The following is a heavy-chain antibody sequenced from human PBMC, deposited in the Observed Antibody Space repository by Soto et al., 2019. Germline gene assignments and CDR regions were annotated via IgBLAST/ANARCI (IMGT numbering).Heavy chain of an antibody. D-gene: IGHD2-15*01. V-gene: IGHV3-64D*08. CDR2: ISSNGGST. CDR1: GFTFSSYA. CDR3: VKVNGVYCSGGSCYPDY. Sequence: HPGGSLRLSCSASGFTFSSYAMHWVRQAPGKGLEYVSAISSNGGSTYYADSVKGRFTISRDNSKNTLYLQMSSLRAEDTAVYYCVKVNGVYCSGGSCYPDYWGQGTLVTVSS. J-gene: IGHJ4*02.